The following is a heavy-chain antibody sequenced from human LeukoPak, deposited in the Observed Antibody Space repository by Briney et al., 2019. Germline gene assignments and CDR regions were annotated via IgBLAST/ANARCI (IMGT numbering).Heavy chain of an antibody. J-gene: IGHJ4*02. CDR2: IWKKAYAETK. D-gene: IGHD4-17*01. V-gene: IGHV3-49*04. Sequence: GGSLRLSCSALGFTFGEDGWSWGREAPGRGLEWICLIWKKAYAETKAYAASVGGRFTISRDDTNRIGCRPMNLLQTQDRAPYSCVRRMHDYADANYYFEKWGQGTLVTVSS. CDR1: GFTFGEDG. CDR3: VRRMHDYADANYYFEK.